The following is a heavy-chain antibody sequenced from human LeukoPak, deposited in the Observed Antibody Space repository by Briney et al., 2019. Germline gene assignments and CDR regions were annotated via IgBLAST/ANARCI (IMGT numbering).Heavy chain of an antibody. V-gene: IGHV3-30*18. CDR2: ISYDGSNK. J-gene: IGHJ6*02. Sequence: GGSLRLSCAASGFTFSSYGMHCVRQAPGKGLEWVAVISYDGSNKYYADSLKGRFTISRDNSKNTLHLQMNSLRAEDTAVYYCAKVYSGSWYLYCYYGMDVWGQGTTVTVSS. CDR1: GFTFSSYG. CDR3: AKVYSGSWYLYCYYGMDV. D-gene: IGHD6-13*01.